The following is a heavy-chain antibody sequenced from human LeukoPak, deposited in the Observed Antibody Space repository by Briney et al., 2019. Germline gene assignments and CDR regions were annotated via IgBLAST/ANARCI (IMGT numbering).Heavy chain of an antibody. Sequence: GESLKISCKGSGYSFTIYWIGWVRQMPGKGLEWMGIIYPGDSDTRYSPSFQGQVTISVDKSISTAYLQWSSLKASDTAMYYCARGDRPREIPPLVRKKNPFDIWGQGTIVTVSS. CDR2: IYPGDSDT. CDR1: GYSFTIYW. J-gene: IGHJ3*02. CDR3: ARGDRPREIPPLVRKKNPFDI. V-gene: IGHV5-51*01. D-gene: IGHD2-8*02.